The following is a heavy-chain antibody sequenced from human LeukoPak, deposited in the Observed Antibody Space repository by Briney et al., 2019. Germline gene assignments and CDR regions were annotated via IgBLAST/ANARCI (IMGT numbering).Heavy chain of an antibody. Sequence: ASVKVSCKVSGYTLTELSMHWVRQAPGKGLEWMGGFDPEDGETIYAQKFQGRVTTTEDTSTDTAYMELSSLRSEDTAVYYCATFSSSWVFDLWGRGTLVTVSS. D-gene: IGHD6-13*01. CDR1: GYTLTELS. J-gene: IGHJ2*01. CDR2: FDPEDGET. CDR3: ATFSSSWVFDL. V-gene: IGHV1-24*01.